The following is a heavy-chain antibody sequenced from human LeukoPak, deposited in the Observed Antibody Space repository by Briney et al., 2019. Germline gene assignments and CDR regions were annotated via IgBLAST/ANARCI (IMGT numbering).Heavy chain of an antibody. V-gene: IGHV3-48*03. CDR1: GFTFNTYE. CDR2: ISTTAGTI. CDR3: ARDSYYGSGIDY. D-gene: IGHD3-10*01. Sequence: GGSLRLFRGASGFTFNTYELKWVRQATGKGLEWVSYISTTAGTIRYADSVKGRFTISRDNAKNSLFLQMNSLRAEDTAVYYCARDSYYGSGIDYWGQGTLVTVSS. J-gene: IGHJ4*02.